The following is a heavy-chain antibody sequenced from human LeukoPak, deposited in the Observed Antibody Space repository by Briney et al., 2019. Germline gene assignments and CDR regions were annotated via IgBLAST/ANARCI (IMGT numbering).Heavy chain of an antibody. Sequence: GASVKVSCKASGYTFTSYYMHWVRQAPGQGLEWMGLINPSGGRTTCAQKFQGRVTLTRDMSTSTVYMELSSLRSEDTAVYYCARGGDIHLWINYYYYMDVWGKGTTVTVSS. CDR3: ARGGDIHLWINYYYYMDV. CDR1: GYTFTSYY. J-gene: IGHJ6*03. CDR2: INPSGGRT. D-gene: IGHD5-18*01. V-gene: IGHV1-46*01.